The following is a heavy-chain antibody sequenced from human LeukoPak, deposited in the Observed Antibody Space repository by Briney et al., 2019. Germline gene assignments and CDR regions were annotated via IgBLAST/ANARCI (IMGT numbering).Heavy chain of an antibody. CDR1: GFTFSSYS. Sequence: GGSLRLSCAASGFTFSSYSMNWVRQAPGKGLEWVSSISSSSSYIYYADSVKGRFTISRDNAKNSLYLQMNSLRAEDTAVYYCARDKSGYFDWLPYYYYYGMDVWAKGPRSPSP. CDR2: ISSSSSYI. CDR3: ARDKSGYFDWLPYYYYYGMDV. V-gene: IGHV3-21*01. D-gene: IGHD3-9*01. J-gene: IGHJ6*02.